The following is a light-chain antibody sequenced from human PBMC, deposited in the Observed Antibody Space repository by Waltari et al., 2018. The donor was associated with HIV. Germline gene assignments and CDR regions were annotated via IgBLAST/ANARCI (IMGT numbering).Light chain of an antibody. V-gene: IGLV1-40*01. J-gene: IGLJ3*02. CDR1: RSHLGATYA. CDR3: QSYDTRSSGFLV. CDR2: GNI. Sequence: HSALTQPPPVYGAPPQTVTISCTGSRSHLGATYAVHRDQQLPGRAPKVLVYGNIYRPPGVPDRFSGSKSGTSASLAITGRQADDEGYYYCQSYDTRSSGFLVFGGGTKVTVL.